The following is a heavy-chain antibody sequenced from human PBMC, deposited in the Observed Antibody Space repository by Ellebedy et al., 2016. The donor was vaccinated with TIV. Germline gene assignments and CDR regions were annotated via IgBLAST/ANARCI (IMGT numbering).Heavy chain of an antibody. J-gene: IGHJ5*02. CDR3: VNPKSFGSGSYYAT. V-gene: IGHV3-23*01. CDR1: GVTFSSYA. CDR2: ISGNGGRI. Sequence: GGSLRLXXAVSGVTFSSYAMNWVRQAPGKGLEWVSYISGNGGRIYHADSVQGRFTISRDNSKNTVYLQMNNLRVEDTAIYFCVNPKSFGSGSYYATWGRGTHVNVSS. D-gene: IGHD3-10*01.